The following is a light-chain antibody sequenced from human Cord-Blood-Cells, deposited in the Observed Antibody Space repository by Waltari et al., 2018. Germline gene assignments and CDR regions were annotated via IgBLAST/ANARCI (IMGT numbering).Light chain of an antibody. CDR1: SSAVGGYNY. CDR3: SSYTSSSTVV. V-gene: IGLV2-14*01. Sequence: QSALTQPASVSGSPGQSITISCPGTSSAVGGYNYLSWYQQHPGKAPKLMIYEVSNRPSGVSNRFSGSKSGNTASLTISGLQAEDEADYYCSSYTSSSTVVFGGGTKLTVL. J-gene: IGLJ2*01. CDR2: EVS.